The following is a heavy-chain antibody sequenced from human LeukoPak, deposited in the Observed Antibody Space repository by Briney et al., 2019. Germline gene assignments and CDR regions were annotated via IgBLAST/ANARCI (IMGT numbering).Heavy chain of an antibody. V-gene: IGHV1-2*02. Sequence: ASVKVSCKASGYTFTGYYMHWVRQAPGQGLEWMGWINPNSGGTNYAQKFQGRVTMTRDTSISTAYMELSRLSSDDTAVYYCARGGIAAAGFPFEYWGQGTLVTVSS. CDR1: GYTFTGYY. D-gene: IGHD6-13*01. CDR3: ARGGIAAAGFPFEY. J-gene: IGHJ4*02. CDR2: INPNSGGT.